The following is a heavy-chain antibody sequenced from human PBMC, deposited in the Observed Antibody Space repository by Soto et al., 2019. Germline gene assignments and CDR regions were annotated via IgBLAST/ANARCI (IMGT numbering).Heavy chain of an antibody. CDR2: ISYSGST. V-gene: IGHV4-30-4*01. J-gene: IGHJ4*02. Sequence: SETLSLTCTVSGGSISSGNYYWSWIRQPPGKGLEWIGFISYSGSTYYSASLQSRVTISVDTSKNQFSLKLSSVTAADTAVYYCARVPLCWGQGTLDTVSS. CDR1: GGSISSGNYY. CDR3: ARVPLC.